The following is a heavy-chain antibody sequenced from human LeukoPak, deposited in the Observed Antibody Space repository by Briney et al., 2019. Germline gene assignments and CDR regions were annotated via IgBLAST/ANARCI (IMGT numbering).Heavy chain of an antibody. CDR2: IWYDGSNK. V-gene: IGHV3-33*01. Sequence: GGSLRLSCAASGFTFSSYGMHWVRQAPGKGLEWVAVIWYDGSNKYYADSVKGRITISRDNAKNSLYLQMNSLRVEDTAVYHCVRGPSDSSLPGSWGLGTLVTVSS. J-gene: IGHJ5*02. CDR1: GFTFSSYG. CDR3: VRGPSDSSLPGS. D-gene: IGHD2-15*01.